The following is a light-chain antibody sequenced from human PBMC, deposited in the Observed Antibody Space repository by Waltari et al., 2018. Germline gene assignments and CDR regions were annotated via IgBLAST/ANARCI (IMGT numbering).Light chain of an antibody. CDR2: GAS. Sequence: IMLTQSPGTLSLSPGERATLSCRASQSISRYLAWYQQKPGQAPRLLIYGASTRATGSPDRFSGSGSGTDFSLTISGLEPKDSAVYYCQHHFRLPATFGQGTKVEIK. V-gene: IGKV3-20*01. CDR1: QSISRY. CDR3: QHHFRLPAT. J-gene: IGKJ1*01.